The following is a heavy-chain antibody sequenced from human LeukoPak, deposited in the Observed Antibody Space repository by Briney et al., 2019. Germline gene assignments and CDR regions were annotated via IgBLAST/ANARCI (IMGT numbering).Heavy chain of an antibody. D-gene: IGHD6-19*01. CDR3: AREDRAVAYYFDY. J-gene: IGHJ4*02. CDR1: GFTFSSYS. Sequence: GSLRLSCAASGFTFSSYSMNWVRQAPGKGLEWVSSISSSSSYIYYADSVEGRFTISRDNAKNSLYPQMNSLRAEDTAVYYCAREDRAVAYYFDYWGQGTLVTVSS. V-gene: IGHV3-21*01. CDR2: ISSSSSYI.